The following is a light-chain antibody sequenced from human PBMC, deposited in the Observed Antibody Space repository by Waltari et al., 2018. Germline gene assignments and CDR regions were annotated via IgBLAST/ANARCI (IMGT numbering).Light chain of an antibody. Sequence: QSALTQPHSVSASPGQSVTIPCSGSINDVGVEDYVSWYQQLPGKAPKLILYDVVKRPPCVPSRFSGSKYGTTASLTISGLQTDDEATYYCCSYAGAYTFVFGGGTKLTVL. J-gene: IGLJ3*02. CDR1: INDVGVEDY. CDR2: DVV. V-gene: IGLV2-11*01. CDR3: CSYAGAYTFV.